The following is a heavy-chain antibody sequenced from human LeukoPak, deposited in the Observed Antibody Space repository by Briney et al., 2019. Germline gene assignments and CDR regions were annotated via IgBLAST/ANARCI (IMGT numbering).Heavy chain of an antibody. D-gene: IGHD3-16*01. CDR3: AKVGQLWLNVGFFDL. CDR2: ISYDGSNP. Sequence: GGSLRLSCAASGFIFTTYAMHWVRLVPGKGLEWVAVISYDGSNPYYVDSVKGRFTISRDNSKNTLYLQMNSLRAEDTAVYYCAKVGQLWLNVGFFDLWGRGTVVTVSS. J-gene: IGHJ2*01. CDR1: GFIFTTYA. V-gene: IGHV3-30*18.